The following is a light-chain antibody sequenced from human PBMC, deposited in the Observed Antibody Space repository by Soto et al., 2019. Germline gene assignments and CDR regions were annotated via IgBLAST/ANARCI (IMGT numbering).Light chain of an antibody. CDR3: MQALQTPIT. CDR2: LGS. J-gene: IGKJ5*01. Sequence: SVMTQYPLSLPVTPGEPASISCRSSQSLLHSNGYNYLDWYLQKPGQSPQLLIYLGSNRASGVPDRFSGSGSGTDFTLKISRVEAEDVGVYYCMQALQTPITFGQGTRLEI. V-gene: IGKV2-28*01. CDR1: QSLLHSNGYNY.